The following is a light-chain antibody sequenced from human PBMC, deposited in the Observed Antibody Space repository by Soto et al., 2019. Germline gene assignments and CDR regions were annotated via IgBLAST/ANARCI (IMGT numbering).Light chain of an antibody. V-gene: IGKV3-20*01. J-gene: IGKJ4*01. CDR3: QQYDTSPLT. Sequence: DIVLTQSPGTLSLSPGERATLSCRASQSVSSSYLAWYQQKPGQAPRLLIYGPSNRATGIPDRFSGSGSAPDFTVTISRLDPEDFAVYCCQQYDTSPLTFGGRTRMGIK. CDR1: QSVSSSY. CDR2: GPS.